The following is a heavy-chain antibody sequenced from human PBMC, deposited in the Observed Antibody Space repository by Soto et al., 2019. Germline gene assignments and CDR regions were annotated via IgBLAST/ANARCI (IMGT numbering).Heavy chain of an antibody. V-gene: IGHV4-31*03. CDR2: ISYAGTT. Sequence: QVQLQGSGPGLVKPSQTLSLTCTVSGGSISSGNQYWSWIRQHPEKGLEWIGYISYAGTTHYNPSLGSRVTISIDTSKNQFSLKVSSVTAADTAVFYCAREVMEAGDTDAFDIWGQGTVVTVSA. J-gene: IGHJ3*02. D-gene: IGHD6-13*01. CDR3: AREVMEAGDTDAFDI. CDR1: GGSISSGNQY.